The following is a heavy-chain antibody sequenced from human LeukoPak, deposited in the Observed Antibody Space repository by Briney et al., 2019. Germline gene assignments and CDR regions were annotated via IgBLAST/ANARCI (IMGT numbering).Heavy chain of an antibody. J-gene: IGHJ4*02. D-gene: IGHD2-21*02. Sequence: GRSLRLSCAASGFSFSSYTMNWVRQAPGKGLEWVSIISSSSSYIYYADSVKGRFTISRDNAKNALYLQMNSLRVEDTAVYYCARDGRCGGDCYASWGQGTLVTVSS. CDR3: ARDGRCGGDCYAS. V-gene: IGHV3-21*01. CDR1: GFSFSSYT. CDR2: ISSSSSYI.